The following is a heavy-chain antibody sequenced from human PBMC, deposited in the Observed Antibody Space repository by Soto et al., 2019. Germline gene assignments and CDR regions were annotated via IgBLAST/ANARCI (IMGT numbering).Heavy chain of an antibody. CDR1: GFTFSSYG. D-gene: IGHD4-17*01. Sequence: QVQLVESGGGVVQPGRSLRLSCAASGFTFSSYGMHLVRQAPGKGLEWVAVISYDGRNNYYADSVKGRFTISRDNSKNTLYMQMNSLRDEDTAVYYCAKDTLRPTVSTLDYWGQGTLVTVSS. CDR2: ISYDGRNN. J-gene: IGHJ4*02. CDR3: AKDTLRPTVSTLDY. V-gene: IGHV3-30*18.